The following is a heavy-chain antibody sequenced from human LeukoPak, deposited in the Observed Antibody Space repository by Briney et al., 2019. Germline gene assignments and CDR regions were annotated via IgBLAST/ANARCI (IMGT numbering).Heavy chain of an antibody. V-gene: IGHV1-69*05. CDR1: GGTFSSYA. CDR3: ARARNEYSSANPRPNYYYYYMDV. D-gene: IGHD6-6*01. Sequence: SVKISCKASGGTFSSYAISWVRQAPGQGLEWMGGIIPIFGTANYAQKFQGRVTITTDESTSTAYMELSSLRSEDTAVYYCARARNEYSSANPRPNYYYYYMDVWGKGTTVTVSS. J-gene: IGHJ6*03. CDR2: IIPIFGTA.